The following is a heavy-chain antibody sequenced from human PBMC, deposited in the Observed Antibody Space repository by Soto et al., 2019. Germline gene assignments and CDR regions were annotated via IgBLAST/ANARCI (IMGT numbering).Heavy chain of an antibody. CDR1: GFTFSSYA. V-gene: IGHV3-23*01. CDR3: AKDRGGNDAFDI. J-gene: IGHJ3*02. CDR2: ISGSGGSI. Sequence: GGPLRLSSAASGFTFSSYAMSWVRRATGMGLVWVSAISGSGGSIYYAASVNGRFTISIDNSKNTLYLQMNSLRAEDTAVYYCAKDRGGNDAFDIWGQGSIVTVAS. D-gene: IGHD2-15*01.